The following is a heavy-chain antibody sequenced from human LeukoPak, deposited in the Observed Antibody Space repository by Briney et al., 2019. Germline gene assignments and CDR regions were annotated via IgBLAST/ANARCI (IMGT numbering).Heavy chain of an antibody. D-gene: IGHD2-2*02. CDR3: AREHCSSTSCYRGLGNYYYYYGMDV. Sequence: GGSLRLSCAASGFTFSSYAMHWVRQAPGKGLEWVAVISYDGSNKYYADSVKGRFTISRDSSKNTLYLQMNSLRAEDTAVYYCAREHCSSTSCYRGLGNYYYYYGMDVWGQGTTVTVSS. J-gene: IGHJ6*02. V-gene: IGHV3-30-3*01. CDR2: ISYDGSNK. CDR1: GFTFSSYA.